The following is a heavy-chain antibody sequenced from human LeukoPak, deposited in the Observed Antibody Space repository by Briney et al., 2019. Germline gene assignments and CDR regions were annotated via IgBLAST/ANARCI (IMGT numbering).Heavy chain of an antibody. CDR3: VRDNWNEFDP. Sequence: ASVKVSCKASGYRFSSNGISWVRLAPGQGLEWVGWVSTYNSERNYAPRFQGRVTMTADTSTSTACMELRSLRADDTAVYYCVRDNWNEFDPWGQGTLVTVSS. CDR2: VSTYNSER. V-gene: IGHV1-18*01. D-gene: IGHD1-20*01. J-gene: IGHJ5*02. CDR1: GYRFSSNG.